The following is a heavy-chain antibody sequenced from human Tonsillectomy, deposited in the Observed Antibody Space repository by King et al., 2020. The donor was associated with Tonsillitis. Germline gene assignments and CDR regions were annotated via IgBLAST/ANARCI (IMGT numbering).Heavy chain of an antibody. CDR3: ARIGRGKYYGMDV. CDR1: GGSISSYY. D-gene: IGHD3-16*01. V-gene: IGHV4-59*01. J-gene: IGHJ6*02. Sequence: QLQESGPGLVKPSETLSLTCSVSGGSISSYYWSWIRQPSGKGLEWIGHIYYSGSTNCNPSLKSRVTVSVDTSKNQFSLKLSSVTAADTAIYYCARIGRGKYYGMDVWGQGTTVTVSS. CDR2: IYYSGST.